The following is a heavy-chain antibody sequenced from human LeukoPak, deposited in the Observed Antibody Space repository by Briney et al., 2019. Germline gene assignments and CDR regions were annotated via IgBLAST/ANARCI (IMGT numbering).Heavy chain of an antibody. Sequence: ASLKVSCKASGYTFTGYYMHWVRQAPGQGREWMGWINLNSGGTNHAQNFQGRVTMTRDTSITTAYMELSRLRSDDTAVYYCARSPDILTGEKFDYWGQGTLVTVSS. CDR2: INLNSGGT. CDR1: GYTFTGYY. D-gene: IGHD3-9*01. CDR3: ARSPDILTGEKFDY. J-gene: IGHJ4*02. V-gene: IGHV1-2*02.